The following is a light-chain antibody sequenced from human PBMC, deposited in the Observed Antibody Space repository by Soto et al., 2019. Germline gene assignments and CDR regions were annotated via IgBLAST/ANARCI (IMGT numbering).Light chain of an antibody. CDR1: SSNIGKNN. J-gene: IGLJ1*01. CDR3: AAWDDSLSAYV. V-gene: IGLV1-47*01. Sequence: QSVLTQPPSASGTPGQRVIISCFGSSSNIGKNNIYWYQQLPGTAPKVLIYRSNQRPSGVPDRFSGSKSGTSASLAISGLRSEDEADYNCAAWDDSLSAYVFGPGTKLTVL. CDR2: RSN.